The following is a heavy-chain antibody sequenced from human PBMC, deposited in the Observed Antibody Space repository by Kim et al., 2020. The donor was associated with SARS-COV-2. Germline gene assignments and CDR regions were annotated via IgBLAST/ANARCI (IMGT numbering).Heavy chain of an antibody. J-gene: IGHJ4*02. CDR2: ISGYNGNT. V-gene: IGHV1-18*01. CDR3: ARVGGYDILTGYYKTYDY. Sequence: ASVKVSCQASGYTFTSSDISWVRQAPGQGLEWMGWISGYNGNTNYAQKFQGRVTMTTDTSTSTAYMELRSLRSDDTAEYYCARVGGYDILTGYYKTYDYWGQGTLVTVSS. CDR1: GYTFTSSD. D-gene: IGHD3-9*01.